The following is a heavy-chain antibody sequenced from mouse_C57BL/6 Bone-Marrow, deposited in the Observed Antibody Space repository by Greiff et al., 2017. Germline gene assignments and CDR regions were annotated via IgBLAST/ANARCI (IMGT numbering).Heavy chain of an antibody. V-gene: IGHV5-6*01. CDR2: ISSGGSYT. CDR1: GFTFSSYG. CDR3: AKRYYYGSGRYFDV. Sequence: EVMLVESGGDLVKPGGSLKLSCAASGFTFSSYGMSWVRQTPAKRLEWVATISSGGSYTYYPDSVKGRFTISRDNAKNTLYLQMSSLKSEDTAMYYCAKRYYYGSGRYFDVWGTGTTVTVSS. J-gene: IGHJ1*03. D-gene: IGHD1-1*01.